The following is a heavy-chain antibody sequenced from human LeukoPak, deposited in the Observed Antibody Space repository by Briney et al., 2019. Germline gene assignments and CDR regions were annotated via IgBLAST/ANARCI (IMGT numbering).Heavy chain of an antibody. CDR2: IIPIFGTA. J-gene: IGHJ1*01. CDR1: GGTFSSYA. CDR3: TRGTGSSGWSEYFQH. D-gene: IGHD6-19*01. V-gene: IGHV1-69*13. Sequence: ASVKVSCKASGGTFSSYAISWVRQAPGQGLEWMGGIIPIFGTANYAQKFQGRVTITADESTSTAYMELRSLRSDDTAVYYCTRGTGSSGWSEYFQHWGQGTLVTVSS.